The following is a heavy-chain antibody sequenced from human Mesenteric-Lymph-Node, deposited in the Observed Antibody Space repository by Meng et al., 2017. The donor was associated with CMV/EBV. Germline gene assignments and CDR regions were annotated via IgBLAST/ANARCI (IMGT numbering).Heavy chain of an antibody. CDR2: IRYDGSNK. D-gene: IGHD3-3*01. Sequence: GESLKISCAASGFTFSSYGMHWVRQAPGKGLEWVAFIRYDGSNKYYADSVKGRFTISRDNYKNTLNLQMNSLRAEDTAVYYCAKDRSGYYDFDYWGQGTLVTVSS. CDR1: GFTFSSYG. V-gene: IGHV3-30*02. J-gene: IGHJ4*02. CDR3: AKDRSGYYDFDY.